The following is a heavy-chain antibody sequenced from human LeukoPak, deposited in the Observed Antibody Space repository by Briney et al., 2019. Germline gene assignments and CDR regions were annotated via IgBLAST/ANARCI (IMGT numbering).Heavy chain of an antibody. CDR2: MSRGGDP. CDR1: GFTLSTYG. Sequence: GGSLRLSCAASGFTLSTYGMSWVCQAPGKGLEWVSAMSRGGDPYYTDSVKGRFTVSRDNSKNTLYLQMNSLRAEDTATYYCAKEEADTALVPRFDYWGQGTLVTVSS. D-gene: IGHD5-18*01. CDR3: AKEEADTALVPRFDY. V-gene: IGHV3-23*01. J-gene: IGHJ4*02.